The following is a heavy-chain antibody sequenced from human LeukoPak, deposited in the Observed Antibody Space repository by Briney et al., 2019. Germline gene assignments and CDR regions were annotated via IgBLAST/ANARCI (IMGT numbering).Heavy chain of an antibody. CDR2: INPSGGST. CDR3: ARVPTFPYDFWSGYYYYFDY. Sequence: ASVKVSCKASGYTFTSYYMHWVRQAPGQGLEWMGIINPSGGSTSYAQKFQGRVTMTRDTSTSTVYMELSSLRSEDTAVYYCARVPTFPYDFWSGYYYYFDYWGQGTLVTVSS. V-gene: IGHV1-46*01. CDR1: GYTFTSYY. J-gene: IGHJ4*02. D-gene: IGHD3-3*01.